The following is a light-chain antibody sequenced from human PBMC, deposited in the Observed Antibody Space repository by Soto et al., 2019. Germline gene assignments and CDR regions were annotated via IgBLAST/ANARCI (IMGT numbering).Light chain of an antibody. Sequence: ESVLTQSPGTLSLSPGERATLSCRASQSVSSNSLAWYQQKPGQAPRLLIYGASSRATGTPDRFSGSGSGTDFTLNISRLEPDDFAVYYCQQFGGSPPSWTFGQGTKVEI. CDR1: QSVSSNS. CDR2: GAS. V-gene: IGKV3-20*01. J-gene: IGKJ1*01. CDR3: QQFGGSPPSWT.